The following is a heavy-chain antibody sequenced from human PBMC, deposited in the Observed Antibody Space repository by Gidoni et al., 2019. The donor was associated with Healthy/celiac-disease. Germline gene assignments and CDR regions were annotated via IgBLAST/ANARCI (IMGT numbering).Heavy chain of an antibody. CDR2: ISGSGGST. V-gene: IGHV3-23*01. Sequence: EVQLLESGGGLVQPGGSLRLSCAASGFPFRSYAMSWVRQAPGKGLEWVSAISGSGGSTYYADSVKGRFTISRDNSKNTLYLQMNSLRAEDTAVYYCAKGHDILTGYYFDYWGQGTLVTVSS. CDR1: GFPFRSYA. CDR3: AKGHDILTGYYFDY. J-gene: IGHJ4*02. D-gene: IGHD3-9*01.